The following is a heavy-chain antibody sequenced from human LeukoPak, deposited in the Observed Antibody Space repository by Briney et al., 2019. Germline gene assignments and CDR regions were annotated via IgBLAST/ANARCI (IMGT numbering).Heavy chain of an antibody. D-gene: IGHD3-22*01. V-gene: IGHV4-4*02. CDR1: GGSVSSTNW. Sequence: PSETLSLTCAVSGGSVSSTNWWSWVRQPPGKGLEWIGEIYHSGSTNYNPSLKSRVTISVDKSKNQFSLKLSSVTAADTAVYYCAKKYYYDSSPLDYWGQGILVTVSS. CDR2: IYHSGST. CDR3: AKKYYYDSSPLDY. J-gene: IGHJ4*02.